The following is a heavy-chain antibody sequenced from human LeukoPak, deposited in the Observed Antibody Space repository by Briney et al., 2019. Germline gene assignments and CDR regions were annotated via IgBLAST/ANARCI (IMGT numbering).Heavy chain of an antibody. CDR1: GFTFSSYA. Sequence: GGSLRLSCTASGFTFSSYAMSWVRQAPGKGLGWVSAISGSGGSTYYADSVKGRFTISRDNSKNTLYLQMNSLRAEDTAVYYCAKTSRWIQLWSNNWFDPWGQGTLVTVSS. D-gene: IGHD5-18*01. CDR3: AKTSRWIQLWSNNWFDP. J-gene: IGHJ5*02. V-gene: IGHV3-23*01. CDR2: ISGSGGST.